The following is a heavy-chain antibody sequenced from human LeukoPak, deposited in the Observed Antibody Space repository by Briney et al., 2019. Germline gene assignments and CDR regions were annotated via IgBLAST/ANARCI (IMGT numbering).Heavy chain of an antibody. V-gene: IGHV4-30-4*01. CDR2: IYYSGST. J-gene: IGHJ6*02. CDR1: GGSISSGDYY. CDR3: ARERWGYGDSYGMDV. D-gene: IGHD4-17*01. Sequence: SETLSLTCTVSGGSISSGDYYWSWIRQPPGKGLEWIGYIYYSGSTYYNPSLKSRVTISVDTSKNQFSLKLSSVTAADTAVYYCARERWGYGDSYGMDVWGQGTTVTVSS.